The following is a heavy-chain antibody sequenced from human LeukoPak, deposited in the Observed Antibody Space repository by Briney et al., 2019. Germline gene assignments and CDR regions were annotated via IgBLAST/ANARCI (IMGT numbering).Heavy chain of an antibody. CDR3: ARSIAAHDAFDI. V-gene: IGHV1-8*01. D-gene: IGHD6-6*01. Sequence: GASVKVSCKASGYTFTSYDINWVRQATGQGLEWVGWMNPNSGNTGYAQKFQGRVTMTRDTSISTAYMELSRLRSDDTAVYYCARSIAAHDAFDIWGQGTMVTVSS. CDR2: MNPNSGNT. J-gene: IGHJ3*02. CDR1: GYTFTSYD.